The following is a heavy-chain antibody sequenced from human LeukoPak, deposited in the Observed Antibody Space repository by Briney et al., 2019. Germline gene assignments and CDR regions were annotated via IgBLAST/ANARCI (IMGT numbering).Heavy chain of an antibody. CDR1: GGSFSGYY. D-gene: IGHD6-19*01. J-gene: IGHJ5*02. CDR2: INHSGST. V-gene: IGHV4-34*01. Sequence: SETLSLTRAVYGGSFSGYYWSWIRQPPGKGLEWIGEINHSGSTNYNPSLKSRVTISVDTSKNQFSLKLSSVTAADTAVYCCARAYSSGRNWFDPWGQGTLVTVSS. CDR3: ARAYSSGRNWFDP.